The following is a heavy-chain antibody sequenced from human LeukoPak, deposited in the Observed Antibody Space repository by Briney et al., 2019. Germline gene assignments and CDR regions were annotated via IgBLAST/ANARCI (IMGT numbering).Heavy chain of an antibody. CDR3: ARVYSYGYVVDY. CDR1: GESFSGYK. CDR2: INHSGST. D-gene: IGHD5-18*01. Sequence: SETLSLTCAVSGESFSGYKSCCIRQTPGKGLEWIGEINHSGSTTYNTQIKSRVAISVNTSKNQFSLKLSSVTAADTAVYYCARVYSYGYVVDYWGQGTPVTASS. J-gene: IGHJ4*02. V-gene: IGHV4-34*01.